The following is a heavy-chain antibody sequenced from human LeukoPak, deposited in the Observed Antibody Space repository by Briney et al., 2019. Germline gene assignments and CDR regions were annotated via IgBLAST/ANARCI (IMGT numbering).Heavy chain of an antibody. V-gene: IGHV4-59*08. CDR1: GGSITSSY. CDR3: ARSNARDGYNFGY. Sequence: SSETLSLTCTVSGGSITSSYWSWLRQPPGKGLQWIGYFYYSGATNYNPSLKSRVTISVDASKTQLSLKMTSMTAVQSAVSNCARSNARDGYNFGYWGQGTLVTVSS. D-gene: IGHD5-24*01. J-gene: IGHJ4*02. CDR2: FYYSGAT.